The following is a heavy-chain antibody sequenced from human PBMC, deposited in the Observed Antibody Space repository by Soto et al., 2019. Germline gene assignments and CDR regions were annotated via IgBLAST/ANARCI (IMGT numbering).Heavy chain of an antibody. CDR3: ARVAGAYYYYGMDV. J-gene: IGHJ6*02. D-gene: IGHD6-19*01. CDR1: GGSISSYY. CDR2: IYYSGST. V-gene: IGHV4-59*01. Sequence: PSETLSRTCTVSGGSISSYYWSWIRQPPGKGLEWIGYIYYSGSTNYNPSLKSRVTISVDTSKNQFSLKLSSVTAADTAVYYCARVAGAYYYYGMDVWGQGTTVTVSS.